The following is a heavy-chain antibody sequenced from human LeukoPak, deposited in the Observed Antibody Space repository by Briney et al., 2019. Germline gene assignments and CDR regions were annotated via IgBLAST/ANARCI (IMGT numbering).Heavy chain of an antibody. CDR2: ISYDGSNK. CDR1: GFTFSSYA. V-gene: IGHV3-30*04. J-gene: IGHJ6*03. CDR3: AKDNCSGSCYYYYYYMDV. Sequence: GVSLRLSCAASGFTFSSYAMHWVRQAPGKGLEGVAVISYDGSNKYYADSVKGRFTIYRDNSKNTLYLPVNSLRAEDTPVYYCAKDNCSGSCYYYYYYMDVWGKGTTVTVSS. D-gene: IGHD3-10*02.